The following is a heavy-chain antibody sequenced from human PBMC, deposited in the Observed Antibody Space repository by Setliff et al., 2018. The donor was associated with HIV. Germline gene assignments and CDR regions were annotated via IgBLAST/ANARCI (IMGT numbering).Heavy chain of an antibody. J-gene: IGHJ4*02. D-gene: IGHD1-26*01. CDR2: IYYSGST. CDR1: GGSISRSSYY. V-gene: IGHV4-39*01. Sequence: PSETLSLTCTVSGGSISRSSYYWGWIRQPPGKGLEWIGSIYYSGSTYYNPSLKSRVTISVDTSKNQVSLKLSSVTAADTAVYYCARAGRGSGRYVYSFDYWGQGSLVTVSS. CDR3: ARAGRGSGRYVYSFDY.